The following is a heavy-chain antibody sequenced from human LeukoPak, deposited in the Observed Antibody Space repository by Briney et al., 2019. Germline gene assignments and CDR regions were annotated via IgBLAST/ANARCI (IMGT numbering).Heavy chain of an antibody. CDR3: ARLEMATIDFEE. V-gene: IGHV4-39*01. Sequence: SETLSLTCTVSGGSISSSGYYWGWIRQPPGKGLEWIGSFSYSGNTYYNPSLRSRVTISVDTSKNQFSLKLRSVTAADTAGYYCARLEMATIDFEEWGQRTLVTVAS. CDR1: GGSISSSGYY. CDR2: FSYSGNT. J-gene: IGHJ4*02. D-gene: IGHD5-24*01.